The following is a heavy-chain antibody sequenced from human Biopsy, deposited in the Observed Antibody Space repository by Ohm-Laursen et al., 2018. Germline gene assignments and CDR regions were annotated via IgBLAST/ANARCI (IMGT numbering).Heavy chain of an antibody. CDR2: LDSDGNFI. V-gene: IGHV3-74*01. CDR1: GFMFSASW. J-gene: IGHJ4*02. CDR3: GSSIHLGY. D-gene: IGHD3-3*02. Sequence: SLRLSCAASGFMFSASWMSWVRQGPGKGLEWVSRLDSDGNFINYADSVKGRFTISRDNAKNTLYLQMNGLRAEDTGVYYCGSSIHLGYWGRGTLVTVSS.